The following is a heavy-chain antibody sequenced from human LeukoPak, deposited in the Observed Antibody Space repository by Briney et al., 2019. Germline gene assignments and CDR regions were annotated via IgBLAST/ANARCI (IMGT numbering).Heavy chain of an antibody. Sequence: GASVKVSCKASGGTFTGYFMHWVRQAPGQGLEWLGWINPNSGGTNYAQKFQGRVTMTRDTSISTAYMELSRLIFDDTAVYYCARDPHRSFDPWGQGTLLTVSS. CDR3: ARDPHRSFDP. V-gene: IGHV1-2*02. CDR1: GGTFTGYF. CDR2: INPNSGGT. J-gene: IGHJ5*02.